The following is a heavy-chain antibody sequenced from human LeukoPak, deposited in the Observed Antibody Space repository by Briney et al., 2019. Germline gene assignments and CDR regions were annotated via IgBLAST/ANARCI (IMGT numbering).Heavy chain of an antibody. CDR1: GFTFSSYT. Sequence: GGSLRLSCAASGFTFSSYTTHWVRQAPGKGLEWVALISSDGSNKFYANSVKGRFTISRDNSKKTVYLQMNSLRGEDTAVYSCARGATNDFWSGYGWFDPWGQGTLVTVSS. V-gene: IGHV3-30*04. D-gene: IGHD3-3*01. J-gene: IGHJ5*02. CDR2: ISSDGSNK. CDR3: ARGATNDFWSGYGWFDP.